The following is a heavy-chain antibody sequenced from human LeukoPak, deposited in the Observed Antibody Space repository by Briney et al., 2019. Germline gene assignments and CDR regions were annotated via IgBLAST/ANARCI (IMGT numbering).Heavy chain of an antibody. Sequence: SETLSLTRTLSGRSLSSHYWSWIRHPPGEGREWIRYIYYSGSTNYNPSLRSRVTISRDTPKNQFSLKLSSVTAADTAVYYCARSTTNYYGMDGWGQGTTVTVSS. V-gene: IGHV4-59*11. CDR2: IYYSGST. CDR3: ARSTTNYYGMDG. J-gene: IGHJ6*02. CDR1: GRSLSSHY. D-gene: IGHD4-17*01.